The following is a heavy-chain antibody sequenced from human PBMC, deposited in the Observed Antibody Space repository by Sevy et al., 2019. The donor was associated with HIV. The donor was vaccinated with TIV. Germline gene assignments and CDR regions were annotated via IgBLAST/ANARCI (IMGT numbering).Heavy chain of an antibody. Sequence: ASVKVSCKASGYSITDYYMHWVRQAPGLGLEWMGIINPSGGSTSYAQKFQGRVTMTRDTSTSTVYMELSSLRSEDTAVYYCARTNIAAAGTAYYYGMDVWGQGTTVTVSS. V-gene: IGHV1-46*01. D-gene: IGHD6-13*01. CDR2: INPSGGST. CDR3: ARTNIAAAGTAYYYGMDV. CDR1: GYSITDYY. J-gene: IGHJ6*02.